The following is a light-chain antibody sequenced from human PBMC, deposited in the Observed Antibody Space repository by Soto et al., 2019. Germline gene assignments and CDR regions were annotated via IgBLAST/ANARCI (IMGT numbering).Light chain of an antibody. CDR2: AAS. CDR1: QSISSY. V-gene: IGKV1-39*01. CDR3: QQSYSTPT. Sequence: DIQMTQSPSSLSASVGDRVTITCRASQSISSYLNWYQQKPGKAPKLLIYAASSLHSGFTSRFSGSGSRTDFTLTISSLQPEDFVTYYCQQSYSTPTFGGGTKGEIK. J-gene: IGKJ4*01.